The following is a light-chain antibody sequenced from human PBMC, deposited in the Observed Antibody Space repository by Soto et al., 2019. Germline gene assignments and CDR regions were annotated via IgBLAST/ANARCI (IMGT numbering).Light chain of an antibody. Sequence: DIQMTQSPSSLSASVGDRVTITCRASQGIANYLAWYQQKPGKVPKLLIYAASTLEPGVPSRFSGSGFGTDFTLSISSLQPEDFATYYCQKYNGAPFTFGQGTKVGIK. CDR3: QKYNGAPFT. CDR2: AAS. CDR1: QGIANY. V-gene: IGKV1-27*01. J-gene: IGKJ3*01.